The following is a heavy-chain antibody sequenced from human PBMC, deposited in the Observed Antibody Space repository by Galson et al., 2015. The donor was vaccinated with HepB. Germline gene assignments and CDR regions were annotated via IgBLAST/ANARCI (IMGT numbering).Heavy chain of an antibody. CDR3: ANLVRGSSWCY. CDR1: GFTFSSYW. V-gene: IGHV3-7*03. J-gene: IGHJ4*02. D-gene: IGHD6-19*01. Sequence: SLRLSCAASGFTFSSYWISWVRQAPGKGLEWVANIKEDGSGKNYVDSVKGRFAISRDNAKTSLYLQMNSLRAEDTAVYYCANLVRGSSWCYWGQGTLVTVSS. CDR2: IKEDGSGK.